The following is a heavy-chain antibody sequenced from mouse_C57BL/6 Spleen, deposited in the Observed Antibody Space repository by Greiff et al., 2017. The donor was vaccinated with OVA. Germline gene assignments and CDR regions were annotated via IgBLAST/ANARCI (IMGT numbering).Heavy chain of an antibody. Sequence: VQLQQPGAELVRPGTSVKLSCKASGYTFTSYWMHWVKQRPGQGLEWIGVIDPSDSYTNYNQKFKGKATLTVDTSSSTAYMQLSSLTSEDSAVYYCASTTTVVATGDWYFDVWGTGTTITVSS. CDR1: GYTFTSYW. CDR2: IDPSDSYT. CDR3: ASTTTVVATGDWYFDV. J-gene: IGHJ1*03. D-gene: IGHD1-1*01. V-gene: IGHV1-59*01.